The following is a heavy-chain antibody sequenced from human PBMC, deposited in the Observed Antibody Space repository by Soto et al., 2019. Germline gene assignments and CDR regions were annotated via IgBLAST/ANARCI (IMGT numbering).Heavy chain of an antibody. V-gene: IGHV4-39*02. Sequence: SETLSLTCTVSGGSISSSSYYWGWIRQPPGKGLEWIGSIYYSGSTYYNPSLKSRVTISVDTSKNQFSLKLSSVTAADTAVYYCARETGTTPMGFYYYGMDVCGQGTTVTVSS. J-gene: IGHJ6*02. CDR3: ARETGTTPMGFYYYGMDV. D-gene: IGHD1-7*01. CDR1: GGSISSSSYY. CDR2: IYYSGST.